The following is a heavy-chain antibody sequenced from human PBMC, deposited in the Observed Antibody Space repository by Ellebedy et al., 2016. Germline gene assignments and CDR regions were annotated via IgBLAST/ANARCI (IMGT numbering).Heavy chain of an antibody. J-gene: IGHJ4*02. D-gene: IGHD3-22*01. CDR2: INPHSGGT. Sequence: ASVKVSCKASGYTFTGYYMHWVRQAPGQGLEWMGWINPHSGGTNYAQKFQGRVTMTRDTSISTAFMELTRLRSDDTAVYYCASLTGSSGYFRYWGQGALVTVSS. V-gene: IGHV1-2*02. CDR1: GYTFTGYY. CDR3: ASLTGSSGYFRY.